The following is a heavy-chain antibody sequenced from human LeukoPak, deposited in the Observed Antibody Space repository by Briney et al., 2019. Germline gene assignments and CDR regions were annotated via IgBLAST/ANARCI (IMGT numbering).Heavy chain of an antibody. CDR3: ARDAQRGFDYSNSLEY. D-gene: IGHD4-11*01. CDR2: MSSGSRYI. Sequence: PGGSLRLSCTASGFTFSNYAMTWVRQAPGKGLEWISSMSSGSRYIYYADSVRGRFTISRDNSQNTVFLQMNSLRAEDTAIYYCARDAQRGFDYSNSLEYWGHETRVTVSS. J-gene: IGHJ4*01. CDR1: GFTFSNYA. V-gene: IGHV3-21*06.